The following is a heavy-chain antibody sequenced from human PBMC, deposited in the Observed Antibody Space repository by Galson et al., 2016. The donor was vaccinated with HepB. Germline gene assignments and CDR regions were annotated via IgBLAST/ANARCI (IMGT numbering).Heavy chain of an antibody. Sequence: ETLSLTCAVYGGSFSGYYWTWIRQPPGKGLEWIGEINHTGSTSYNPSLKSRVTISVDTSKDQFSLKLSSVSAADAAVYYCARYVGVSMLVGKSSFYSWGQGILVTVSA. V-gene: IGHV4-34*01. J-gene: IGHJ4*02. CDR3: ARYVGVSMLVGKSSFYS. CDR1: GGSFSGYY. CDR2: INHTGST. D-gene: IGHD3-22*01.